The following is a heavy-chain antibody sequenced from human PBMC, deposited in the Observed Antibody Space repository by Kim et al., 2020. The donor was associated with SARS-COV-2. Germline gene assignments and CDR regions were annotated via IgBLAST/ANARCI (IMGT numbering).Heavy chain of an antibody. CDR2: INTNTGNP. CDR3: ARESGYFDWLGTNWFDP. V-gene: IGHV7-4-1*02. D-gene: IGHD3-9*01. CDR1: GYTFTSYA. Sequence: ASVKVSCKASGYTFTSYAMNWVRQAPGQGLEWMGWINTNTGNPTYAQGFTGRFVFSLDTSVSTAYLQISSLKAEDTAVYYCARESGYFDWLGTNWFDPWGQGTLVTVSS. J-gene: IGHJ5*02.